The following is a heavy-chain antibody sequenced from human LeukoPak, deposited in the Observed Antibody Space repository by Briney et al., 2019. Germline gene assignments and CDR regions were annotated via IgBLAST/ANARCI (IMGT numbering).Heavy chain of an antibody. CDR2: IKEDGSEK. CDR1: GFKFDDYW. Sequence: PGGSLRLSCAASGFKFDDYWMNWVRQAPGKGLEWVANIKEDGSEKYYVDSVKGRFTISRDNARNSLYLQMNSLRAEDTAVYYCARAGTSIRGIKVYWGRGTLVTVSS. J-gene: IGHJ4*02. V-gene: IGHV3-7*03. D-gene: IGHD3-10*01. CDR3: ARAGTSIRGIKVY.